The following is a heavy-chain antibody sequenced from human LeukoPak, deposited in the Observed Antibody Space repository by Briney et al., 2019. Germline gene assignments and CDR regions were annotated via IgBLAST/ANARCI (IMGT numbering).Heavy chain of an antibody. CDR3: ARARYDSSGYYYG. Sequence: SVKVSCKACGGTFSSYAISWVRQAPGQGLEWMGRIIPIFGTANYAQKFQGRVTITTDESTSTAYMELSSLRSEDTAVYYCARARYDSSGYYYGWGQGTLVTVCS. D-gene: IGHD3-22*01. V-gene: IGHV1-69*05. J-gene: IGHJ4*02. CDR2: IIPIFGTA. CDR1: GGTFSSYA.